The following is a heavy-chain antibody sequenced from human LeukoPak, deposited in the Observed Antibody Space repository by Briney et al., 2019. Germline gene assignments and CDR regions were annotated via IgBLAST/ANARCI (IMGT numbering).Heavy chain of an antibody. V-gene: IGHV1-46*01. J-gene: IGHJ6*03. Sequence: ASVKVSCKASGYTFTSYYMHWVRQAPGQGLEWMGIINPSGGSTSYAQKFQGRATMTRDMSTSTVYMELSSLRSEDTAVYYCARDSGVVAAKVYYYYYYYMDVWGKGTTVTVSS. D-gene: IGHD2-15*01. CDR2: INPSGGST. CDR3: ARDSGVVAAKVYYYYYYYMDV. CDR1: GYTFTSYY.